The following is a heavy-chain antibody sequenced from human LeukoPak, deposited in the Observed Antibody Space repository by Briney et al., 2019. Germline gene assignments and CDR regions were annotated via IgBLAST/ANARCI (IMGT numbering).Heavy chain of an antibody. CDR2: IWYDGSNK. J-gene: IGHJ4*02. Sequence: GRSLRLSCAASGFTFSNYLMHWVRQTPGKGLEWVAVIWYDGSNKYYADSVKGRFTISRDNSKNTLYLQMNSLRAEDTAVYYCARDMGYQYFDYWGQGTLVTVSS. CDR3: ARDMGYQYFDY. CDR1: GFTFSNYL. D-gene: IGHD3-16*02. V-gene: IGHV3-33*08.